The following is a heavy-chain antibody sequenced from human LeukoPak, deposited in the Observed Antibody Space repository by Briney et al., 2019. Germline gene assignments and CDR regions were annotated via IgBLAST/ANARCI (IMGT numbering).Heavy chain of an antibody. V-gene: IGHV4-59*01. J-gene: IGHJ6*02. Sequence: PGGSLRLSCAASGFTFSSYSMNWVRQAPGKGLEWIGYIYYSGSTNYNPSLKSRVTISVDTSKNQFSLKLSSVTAADTAVYYCARLVGATLRGYYYYYGMDVWGQGTTVTVSS. CDR1: GFTFSSYS. CDR2: IYYSGST. D-gene: IGHD1-26*01. CDR3: ARLVGATLRGYYYYYGMDV.